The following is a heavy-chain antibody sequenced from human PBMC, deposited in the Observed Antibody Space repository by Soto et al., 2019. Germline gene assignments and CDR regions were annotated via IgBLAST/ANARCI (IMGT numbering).Heavy chain of an antibody. Sequence: QVPLVESGGGVVQPGRSLRLSCAASGFTFSSYGMHWVRQAPGKGLEWVAVIWYDGSNKYYADSVKGRFTISRDNSKNTLYLQMNSLRAEDTAVYYCARDSATVSDWYFDLWGRGTLVTVSS. CDR2: IWYDGSNK. CDR1: GFTFSSYG. CDR3: ARDSATVSDWYFDL. V-gene: IGHV3-33*01. J-gene: IGHJ2*01. D-gene: IGHD4-17*01.